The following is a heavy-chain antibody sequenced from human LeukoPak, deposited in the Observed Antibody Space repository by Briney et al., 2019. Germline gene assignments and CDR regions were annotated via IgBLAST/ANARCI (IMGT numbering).Heavy chain of an antibody. V-gene: IGHV4-39*01. D-gene: IGHD1-26*01. CDR3: ARVGRWELRIMRAFDI. CDR2: IYYSGST. J-gene: IGHJ3*02. Sequence: PSETLSLTCTVSGGSISSSSYCWGWIRQPPGKGLEWIGSIYYSGSTYYNPSLKSRLTISVDTSKNQFSLKLSSVTAADTAVYYCARVGRWELRIMRAFDIWGQGTMVTVSS. CDR1: GGSISSSSYC.